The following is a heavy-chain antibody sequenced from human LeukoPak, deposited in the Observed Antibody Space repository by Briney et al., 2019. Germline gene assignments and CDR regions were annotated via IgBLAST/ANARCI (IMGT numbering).Heavy chain of an antibody. CDR3: ARGHTAVTRHFDF. D-gene: IGHD4-17*01. CDR1: GFTFRSYG. Sequence: GGSLRLSCAASGFTFRSYGMHWVRQAPGKGLEWVAFIRYDGTDKYYADSVKGRFTISRDDAKNLLYLDMNSLRAEDTAVYYCARGHTAVTRHFDFWGQGTLVTVSS. CDR2: IRYDGTDK. V-gene: IGHV3-30*02. J-gene: IGHJ4*02.